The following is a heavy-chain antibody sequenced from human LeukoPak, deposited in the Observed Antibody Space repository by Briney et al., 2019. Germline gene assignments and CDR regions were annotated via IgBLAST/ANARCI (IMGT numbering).Heavy chain of an antibody. D-gene: IGHD6-19*01. CDR2: ISYDGSNK. CDR3: AKARIAVAGIYV. V-gene: IGHV3-30*18. CDR1: GFTFSSYG. Sequence: GRSLRLSCAASGFTFSSYGMHWVRQAPGKGLEWVAVISYDGSNKYYADSVKGRFTISRDNSKNTLYLQMNSLRAEDTAVYYCAKARIAVAGIYVWGQGTLVTVSS. J-gene: IGHJ4*02.